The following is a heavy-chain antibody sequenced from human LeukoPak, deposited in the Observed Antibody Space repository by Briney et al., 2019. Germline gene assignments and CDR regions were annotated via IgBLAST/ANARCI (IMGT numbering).Heavy chain of an antibody. J-gene: IGHJ5*02. CDR3: ARRYSTSSWFDP. CDR1: DGSLSANC. CDR2: IYHSGSA. D-gene: IGHD2-2*01. Sequence: TSETLSLTCGVYDGSLSANCWSWIRQPPGKGLEWIGEIYHSGSAKYNPSLKSRVTISVDTSKNQFSLRLSSVTAADTAVYYCARRYSTSSWFDPWGQGTLVTVSS. V-gene: IGHV4-34*01.